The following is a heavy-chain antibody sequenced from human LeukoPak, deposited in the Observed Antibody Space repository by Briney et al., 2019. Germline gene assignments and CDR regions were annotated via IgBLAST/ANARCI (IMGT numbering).Heavy chain of an antibody. V-gene: IGHV3-23*01. CDR1: GFAFSSYG. J-gene: IGHJ4*02. CDR2: ISGSGGST. CDR3: ATSYYGSGSFSYRDY. Sequence: PGRSLRLSCAASGFAFSSYGMHWVRQAPGMGLEWVSLISGSGGSTYYADSVKGRFTISRDNSKNTLYLQMSSLRAEDTAVYYCATSYYGSGSFSYRDYWGQGTLVTVSS. D-gene: IGHD3-10*01.